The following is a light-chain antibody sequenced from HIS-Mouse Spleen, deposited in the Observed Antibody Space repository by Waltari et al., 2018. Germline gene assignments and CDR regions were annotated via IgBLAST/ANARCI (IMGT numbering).Light chain of an antibody. CDR3: MQALQTPT. Sequence: DIVMTQSPFSLPVTPGEQSYISFRSSQSLLHSNGYNFLDWYLQKPGQSPQLLIYLGSNRASGVPDRFSGSGSGTDFTLKISRVEAEDVGVYYCMQALQTPTFGGGTKVEIK. V-gene: IGKV2-28*01. CDR2: LGS. J-gene: IGKJ4*01. CDR1: QSLLHSNGYNF.